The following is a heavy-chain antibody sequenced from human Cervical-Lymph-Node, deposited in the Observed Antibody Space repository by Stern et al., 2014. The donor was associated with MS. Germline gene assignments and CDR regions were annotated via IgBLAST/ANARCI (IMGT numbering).Heavy chain of an antibody. CDR1: GYTFIRYY. Sequence: VQLVESGAQVKKPGASGRGSCKGSGYTFIRYYIQWVRQAPGQGLEWMGIVNANGGSARYAQKFQGRVTMASDTSTSTVSMELSSLRSEDTAVYYCATLYDSSGNYGMEVWGQGTTVIVSS. CDR3: ATLYDSSGNYGMEV. J-gene: IGHJ6*02. D-gene: IGHD5/OR15-5a*01. CDR2: VNANGGSA. V-gene: IGHV1-46*01.